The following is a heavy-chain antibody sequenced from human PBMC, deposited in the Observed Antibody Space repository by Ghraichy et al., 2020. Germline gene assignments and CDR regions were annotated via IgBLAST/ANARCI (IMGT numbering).Heavy chain of an antibody. Sequence: GGSLRLSCAASGFTFSDHYMDWVRQAPGKGLEWVGRSRNKANSYTTEYAASVKGRFTISRDDSKNSLYLQMNSLKTEDTAVYYCASLYVWGSYRYPDYWGQGTLVTVSS. V-gene: IGHV3-72*01. J-gene: IGHJ4*02. CDR1: GFTFSDHY. CDR2: SRNKANSYTT. CDR3: ASLYVWGSYRYPDY. D-gene: IGHD3-16*02.